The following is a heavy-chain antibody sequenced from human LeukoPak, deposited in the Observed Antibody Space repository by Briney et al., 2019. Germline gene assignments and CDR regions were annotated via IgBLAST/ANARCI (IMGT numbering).Heavy chain of an antibody. CDR2: IYYSGST. CDR3: ARAYCGGDCYSDV. J-gene: IGHJ6*04. D-gene: IGHD2-21*02. CDR1: GGSFSSSSYY. V-gene: IGHV4-39*07. Sequence: ASETQSLTCTVSGGSFSSSSYYWGWIRQPPGKGLEWMGSIYYSGSTYYNPSLKSRVTISVDTSKNQFSLKLSSVAAADTAVYYCARAYCGGDCYSDVWGKGTTVTVSS.